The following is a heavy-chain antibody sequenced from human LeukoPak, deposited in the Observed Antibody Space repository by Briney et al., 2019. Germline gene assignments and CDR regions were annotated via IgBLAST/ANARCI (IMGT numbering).Heavy chain of an antibody. CDR1: GFTFDDYA. D-gene: IGHD4-17*01. CDR2: ISWNSGSI. V-gene: IGHV3-9*01. CDR3: ARDQRNTVPRTHNGFDY. J-gene: IGHJ4*02. Sequence: GGSLRLSCAASGFTFDDYAMHWVRQAPGKGLEWVSGISWNSGSIGYADSVKGRFTISRDNSKNTLYLQMNSLRAEDTAVYYCARDQRNTVPRTHNGFDYWGQGTLVTVSS.